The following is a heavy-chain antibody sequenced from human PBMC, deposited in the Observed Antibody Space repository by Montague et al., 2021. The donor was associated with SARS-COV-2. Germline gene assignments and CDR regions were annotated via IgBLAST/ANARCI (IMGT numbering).Heavy chain of an antibody. Sequence: SPRLSCAASGFSFSNYAMHWVRQAPGKGLEYVSGISTIGGSRYYTDSVKGRFTISRDNSKNMVFLQMDSLRSEDMAVYYCARGGTYPHYFFDSWGQGALVTVSS. CDR2: ISTIGGSR. CDR1: GFSFSNYA. V-gene: IGHV3-64*02. J-gene: IGHJ4*02. CDR3: ARGGTYPHYFFDS. D-gene: IGHD1-26*01.